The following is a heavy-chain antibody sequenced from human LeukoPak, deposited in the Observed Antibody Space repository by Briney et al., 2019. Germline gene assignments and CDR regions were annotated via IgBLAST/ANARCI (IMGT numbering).Heavy chain of an antibody. J-gene: IGHJ4*02. CDR2: IGVGGGGST. CDR1: GFTFSSYA. Sequence: GGSLRLSCAVSGFTFSSYAISWVRQAPGKGLEWVAAIGVGGGGSTYYTDSVKGRLTISRDNSKSSVYLQMNNLRAEDTAMYYCASRIVAAGASGPPDYWGQGTLVTVSS. CDR3: ASRIVAAGASGPPDY. V-gene: IGHV3-23*01. D-gene: IGHD6-13*01.